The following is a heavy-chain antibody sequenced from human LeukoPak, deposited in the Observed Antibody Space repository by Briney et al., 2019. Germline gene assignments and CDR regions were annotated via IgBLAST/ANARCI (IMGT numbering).Heavy chain of an antibody. Sequence: GASVKVSCKASGYTFTSYYMHWVRQAPGQGLEWMGIINPSGGSTSYAQKFQGRVTMTRDTSTSTVYMELSSLRSEDTAVYSCARVKICRSSGYSVDPWGQGTLVTVSS. J-gene: IGHJ5*02. CDR1: GYTFTSYY. V-gene: IGHV1-46*01. CDR3: ARVKICRSSGYSVDP. D-gene: IGHD3-22*01. CDR2: INPSGGST.